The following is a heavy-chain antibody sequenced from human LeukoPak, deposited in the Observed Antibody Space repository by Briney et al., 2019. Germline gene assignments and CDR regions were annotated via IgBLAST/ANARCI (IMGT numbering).Heavy chain of an antibody. J-gene: IGHJ4*02. Sequence: PGGSLRLSCAASGFTFSSYAMSWVRQAPGKGLEWVSTISGSGDSTYYADSVEGRFTISRDNSKKTLYLQMNSLRAEDTAVYYCAKVSVGQLAPLDYWGQGTLVTVSS. V-gene: IGHV3-23*01. D-gene: IGHD6-6*01. CDR1: GFTFSSYA. CDR3: AKVSVGQLAPLDY. CDR2: ISGSGDST.